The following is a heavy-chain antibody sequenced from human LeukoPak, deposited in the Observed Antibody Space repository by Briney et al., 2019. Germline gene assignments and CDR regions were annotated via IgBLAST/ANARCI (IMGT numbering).Heavy chain of an antibody. V-gene: IGHV3-74*01. Sequence: GRSLRLSCAASGFTFSSYWMHWVRQAPGKGLVWVSHINSDGRSTTYADSVKGRFTISRDNARDTLYLQMNSLRAEDTAVYYCARSYCRGGSCYSGDAFDLWGQGTMVTVSS. D-gene: IGHD2-15*01. CDR3: ARSYCRGGSCYSGDAFDL. J-gene: IGHJ3*01. CDR1: GFTFSSYW. CDR2: INSDGRST.